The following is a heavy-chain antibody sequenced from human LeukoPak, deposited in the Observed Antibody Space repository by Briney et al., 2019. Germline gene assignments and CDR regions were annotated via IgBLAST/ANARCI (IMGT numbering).Heavy chain of an antibody. CDR2: INPNSGGT. Sequence: GASVKDSCKASGYTFTGYYMHWVRQAPGQGLEWMGWINPNSGGTNYAQKFQGRVTMTRDTSISTAYMELSRLRSDDTAVYYCARSDRDYYDSSGYCYWGQGTLVTVSS. D-gene: IGHD3-22*01. J-gene: IGHJ4*02. V-gene: IGHV1-2*02. CDR1: GYTFTGYY. CDR3: ARSDRDYYDSSGYCY.